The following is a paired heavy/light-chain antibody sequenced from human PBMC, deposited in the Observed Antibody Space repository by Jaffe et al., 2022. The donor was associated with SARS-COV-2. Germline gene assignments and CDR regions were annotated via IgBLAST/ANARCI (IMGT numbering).Heavy chain of an antibody. V-gene: IGHV1-46*01. J-gene: IGHJ5*02. D-gene: IGHD6-6*01. CDR2: INPSGGST. Sequence: QVQLVQSGAEVKKPGASVKVSCKASGYTFTSYYMHWVRQAPGQGLEWMGLINPSGGSTIYAQKFQGRVTLTRDTSTSIDYMELSGLRSDDTAVYYCARDNSDSSSSWWFDPWGQGTLVTVSS. CDR1: GYTFTSYY. CDR3: ARDNSDSSSSWWFDP.
Light chain of an antibody. CDR3: NSRDSRGNYLWV. CDR1: SLRMYY. V-gene: IGLV3-19*01. J-gene: IGLJ2*01. CDR2: GKN. Sequence: SSELTQDPAVSVALGQTVRITCQGDSLRMYYATWYQQKPGQAPVLVIYGKNNRPSGIPDRFSGSSSGNTASLTITGAQAEDEAVYYCNSRDSRGNYLWVFGGGTKLTVL.